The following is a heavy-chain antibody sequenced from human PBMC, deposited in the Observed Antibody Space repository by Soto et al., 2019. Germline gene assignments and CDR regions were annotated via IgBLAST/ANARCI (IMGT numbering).Heavy chain of an antibody. V-gene: IGHV1-8*01. Sequence: VSVKVSCKASGYTFTSYDINWVRQATGQGLEWMGWMNPNSGNTGYAQKFQGRVTMTRNTSISTAYMELSSLRSEDTAVYYCVRSKRIPAMVHRHYYYYMGVWGKGTTVTVSS. CDR3: VRSKRIPAMVHRHYYYYMGV. CDR1: GYTFTSYD. J-gene: IGHJ6*03. D-gene: IGHD5-18*01. CDR2: MNPNSGNT.